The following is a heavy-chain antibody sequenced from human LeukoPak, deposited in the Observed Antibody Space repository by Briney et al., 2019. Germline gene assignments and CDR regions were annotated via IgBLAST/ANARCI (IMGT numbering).Heavy chain of an antibody. J-gene: IGHJ3*01. CDR3: ARDRNHAFAF. V-gene: IGHV3-23*01. CDR1: GFTFSAYA. CDR2: ISGYSHNA. Sequence: TGGSLRLSCVASGFTFSAYAMSWVRQAPGKGLEWVASISGYSHNAYSTDSVKERLTMSRNNSTNTLYMQMNSQRAEHPGVYYCARDRNHAFAFWGRGTMVTASS.